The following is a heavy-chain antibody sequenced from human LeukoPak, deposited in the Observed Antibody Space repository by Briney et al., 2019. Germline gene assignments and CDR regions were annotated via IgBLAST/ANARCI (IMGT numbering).Heavy chain of an antibody. CDR1: GYTFTSYY. J-gene: IGHJ3*02. D-gene: IGHD3-3*01. Sequence: GASVKVSCKASGYTFTSYYMHWVRQAPGQGLEWMGIINPSGGSTSYAQKFQGRVTMTRDTSTSTVYMELSSLSSEDTAVYYCARDGWEYDFWSRGAFDIRGQGTMVTVSS. CDR3: ARDGWEYDFWSRGAFDI. V-gene: IGHV1-46*01. CDR2: INPSGGST.